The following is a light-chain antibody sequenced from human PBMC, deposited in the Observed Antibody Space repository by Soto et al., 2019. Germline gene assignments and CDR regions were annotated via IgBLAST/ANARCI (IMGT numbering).Light chain of an antibody. V-gene: IGKV3-20*01. J-gene: IGKJ1*01. Sequence: EIVLTQSPGTLSLSPGERATLSCRASQSISSTYLAWYRQKPGQAPRLLIYAASSRATGIPDRFSGSGSGTDFTLTIRRLEPEDFAVYYCQQYYSSSWTFGHGTRVAIE. CDR3: QQYYSSSWT. CDR2: AAS. CDR1: QSISSTY.